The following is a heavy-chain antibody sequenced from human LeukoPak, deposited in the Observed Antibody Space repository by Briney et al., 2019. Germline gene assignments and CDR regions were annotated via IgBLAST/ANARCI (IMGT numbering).Heavy chain of an antibody. V-gene: IGHV4-34*01. Sequence: PSETLSLTCAVYGGSFSGYYWSWIRQPPGKGLEWIGGINHSGSTNYNPSLKSRVTISVDTSKNQFSLKLSSVTAADTAVYYCARRGRALRYFDWLSTPFDPWGQGTLVTVSS. J-gene: IGHJ5*02. D-gene: IGHD3-9*01. CDR2: INHSGST. CDR1: GGSFSGYY. CDR3: ARRGRALRYFDWLSTPFDP.